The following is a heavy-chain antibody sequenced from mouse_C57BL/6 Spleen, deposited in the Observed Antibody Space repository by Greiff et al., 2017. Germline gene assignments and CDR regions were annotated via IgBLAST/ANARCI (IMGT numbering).Heavy chain of an antibody. CDR1: GFTFSDYG. J-gene: IGHJ1*03. CDR2: ISSGSSTI. Sequence: EVNVVESGGGLVKPGGSLKLSCAASGFTFSDYGMHWVRQAPEKGLEWVAYISSGSSTIYYADTVKGRFTISRDNAKNTLFLQMTSLRSEDTAMYYCARPGYGSLYWYFDVWGTGTTVTVSS. CDR3: ARPGYGSLYWYFDV. V-gene: IGHV5-17*01. D-gene: IGHD1-1*01.